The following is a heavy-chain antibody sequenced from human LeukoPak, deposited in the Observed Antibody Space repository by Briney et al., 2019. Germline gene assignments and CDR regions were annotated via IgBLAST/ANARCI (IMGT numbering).Heavy chain of an antibody. D-gene: IGHD1-26*01. V-gene: IGHV4-4*07. CDR2: IYTSGST. Sequence: SETLSLTCTVSGGSISSYYWSWIRQPAGKGLEWIGRIYTSGSTNYNPSLKSRVTMSVDTSKNQFSLKLSSVTAADTALYYCARVGAKKNHYYGMDVWGQGTTVTVSS. CDR3: ARVGAKKNHYYGMDV. J-gene: IGHJ6*02. CDR1: GGSISSYY.